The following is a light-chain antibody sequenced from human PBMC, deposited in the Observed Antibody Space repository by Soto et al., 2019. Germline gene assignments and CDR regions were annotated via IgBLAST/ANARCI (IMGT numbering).Light chain of an antibody. Sequence: DIQMTQSPSTLSASVGDRVTITCRANQTISTWLAWYQQKPGQAPKLLIYRASTLQTGVPSRISGSGSGTDFTLTISSLQPDDFATYYCQQYSTFSRTFGQGTKVEI. J-gene: IGKJ1*01. CDR2: RAS. V-gene: IGKV1-5*03. CDR1: QTISTW. CDR3: QQYSTFSRT.